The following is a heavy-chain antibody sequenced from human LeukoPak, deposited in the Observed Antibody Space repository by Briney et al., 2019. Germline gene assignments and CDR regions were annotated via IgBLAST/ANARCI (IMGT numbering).Heavy chain of an antibody. D-gene: IGHD3-3*01. Sequence: SETLSLTCTVSGYSISSNYYWSWIRQPPGKGLEWIGSIYHSGSTYYNPSLKSRVTISVDTSKNQFSLKLSSVTAADTAVYYCARVLSPQGQHYDFWSGYSRYYYMDVWGKGTTVTVSS. J-gene: IGHJ6*03. V-gene: IGHV4-38-2*02. CDR1: GYSISSNYY. CDR3: ARVLSPQGQHYDFWSGYSRYYYMDV. CDR2: IYHSGST.